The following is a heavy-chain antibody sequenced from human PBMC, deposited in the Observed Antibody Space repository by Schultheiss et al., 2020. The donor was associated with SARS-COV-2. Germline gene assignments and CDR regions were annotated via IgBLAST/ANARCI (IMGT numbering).Heavy chain of an antibody. CDR3: ARGPVTTDIDYYYYGMDV. D-gene: IGHD4-17*01. Sequence: ASVKVSCKASGYTFTSYGISWVRQAPGQGLEWMRWISAYNGNTNYAQKLQGRVTMTTDTSTSTAYMELRSLRSDDTAVYYCARGPVTTDIDYYYYGMDVWGQGTTVTVSS. CDR1: GYTFTSYG. CDR2: ISAYNGNT. J-gene: IGHJ6*02. V-gene: IGHV1-18*01.